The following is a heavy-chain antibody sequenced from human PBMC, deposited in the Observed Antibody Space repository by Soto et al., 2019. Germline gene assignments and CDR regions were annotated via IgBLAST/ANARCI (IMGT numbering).Heavy chain of an antibody. V-gene: IGHV1-69*13. J-gene: IGHJ6*02. Sequence: GASVKVSCKASGGTFSSYAISWVRQAPGQGLEWMGGIIPIFGTANYAQKFQGRVTITADESTSTAYMELSSLRSEDTAVYYCARTQDYDYVWGGYRWYYYYYGMDVWGQGTTVTVSS. CDR1: GGTFSSYA. D-gene: IGHD3-16*02. CDR2: IIPIFGTA. CDR3: ARTQDYDYVWGGYRWYYYYYGMDV.